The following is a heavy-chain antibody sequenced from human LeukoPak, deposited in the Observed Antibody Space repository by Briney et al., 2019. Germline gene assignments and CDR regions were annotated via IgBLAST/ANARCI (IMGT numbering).Heavy chain of an antibody. CDR2: INPSGGST. D-gene: IGHD3-3*01. J-gene: IGHJ4*02. CDR1: GYTFTSYY. V-gene: IGHV1-46*01. Sequence: ASVKVSCKASGYTFTSYYMHWVRQAPGQGLEWMGIINPSGGSTSYAQKFQGRVIMTRDTSTSTVYMELSSLRAEDTAVYYCATDRGWRTSGYYLYYFEYWGQGTLVTFSS. CDR3: ATDRGWRTSGYYLYYFEY.